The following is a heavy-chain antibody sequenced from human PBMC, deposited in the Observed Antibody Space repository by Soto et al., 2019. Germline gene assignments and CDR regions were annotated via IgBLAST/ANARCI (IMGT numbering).Heavy chain of an antibody. CDR1: GFTFSSYA. CDR3: AKGPPYHYDSSGYLFDY. V-gene: IGHV3-23*01. J-gene: IGHJ4*02. Sequence: EVQLLESGGGLVQPGGSLRLSCAASGFTFSSYAMSWVRQAPGKGLEWVSAISGSGGSTYYADSVKGRFTISRDNSKNTLYLQMNSLRAEDTAVYYCAKGPPYHYDSSGYLFDYWGQGTLVTVSS. CDR2: ISGSGGST. D-gene: IGHD3-22*01.